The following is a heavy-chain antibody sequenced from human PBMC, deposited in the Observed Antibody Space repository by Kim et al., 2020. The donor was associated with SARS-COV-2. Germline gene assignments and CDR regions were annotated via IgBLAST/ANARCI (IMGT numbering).Heavy chain of an antibody. D-gene: IGHD1-1*01. CDR3: AKDQGTAH. Sequence: GGSTTDPDTVEGLFTITRNNPKNTLYLQMNRLRAEDTAVYYCAKDQGTAHWGQGTLVTVSS. J-gene: IGHJ4*02. V-gene: IGHV3-23*01. CDR2: GGST.